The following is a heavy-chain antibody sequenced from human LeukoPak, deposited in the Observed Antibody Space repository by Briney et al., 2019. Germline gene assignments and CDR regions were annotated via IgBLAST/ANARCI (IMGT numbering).Heavy chain of an antibody. J-gene: IGHJ4*02. CDR1: GFTFSSYA. V-gene: IGHV3-23*01. CDR3: AKWAITGTTAYFDY. Sequence: GVSLRLSCAASGFTFSSYAMSGVRQAPGKGLEWVSAISGSGGSAYYADSVKGRFTISRDNSKNTLYLQMNSLRAEDTAVYYCAKWAITGTTAYFDYWGQGTLVTVFS. CDR2: ISGSGGSA. D-gene: IGHD1-20*01.